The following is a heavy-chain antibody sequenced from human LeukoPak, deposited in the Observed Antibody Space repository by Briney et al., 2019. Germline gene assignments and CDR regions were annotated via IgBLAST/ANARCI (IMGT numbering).Heavy chain of an antibody. Sequence: GASVKVSCKASGYTFTSYNMHWVRQAPGQGLEWMGIINPSGGSTSYAQKFQGRVTMTRDTSTSTVYMELSSLRSEDTAVYCCARETMAGILGFDYWGQGTLVTVSS. V-gene: IGHV1-46*01. D-gene: IGHD6-19*01. J-gene: IGHJ4*02. CDR3: ARETMAGILGFDY. CDR1: GYTFTSYN. CDR2: INPSGGST.